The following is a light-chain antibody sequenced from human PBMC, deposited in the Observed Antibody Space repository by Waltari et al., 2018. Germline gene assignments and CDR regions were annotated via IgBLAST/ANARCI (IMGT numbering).Light chain of an antibody. Sequence: SSQSVLYSSNNKNYLAWYQQKPGQPPKLLIYWASTRESGVPDRFSGSGSGTDFTLTISSLQAEDVAVYYCQQYYSNPRMFGQGTKVEIK. CDR3: QQYYSNPRM. CDR1: QSVLYSSNNKNY. V-gene: IGKV4-1*01. CDR2: WAS. J-gene: IGKJ1*01.